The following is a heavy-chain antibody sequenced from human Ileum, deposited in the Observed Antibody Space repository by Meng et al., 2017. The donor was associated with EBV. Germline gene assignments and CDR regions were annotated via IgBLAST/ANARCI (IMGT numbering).Heavy chain of an antibody. Sequence: APLQAWATGRAKPSGTLPLTCSVCGVPVSSDIYPWSWIRQPPGRGLEWIGHTHGGDINYSPSFQSRVTISIDTAKNQLFLKLTSVTAADTAMYYCAYYRVGRGGVGSWGQGTLVTVSS. J-gene: IGHJ4*02. D-gene: IGHD3-16*01. CDR1: GVPVSSDIYP. CDR2: THGGDI. CDR3: AYYRVGRGGVGS. V-gene: IGHV4-61*01.